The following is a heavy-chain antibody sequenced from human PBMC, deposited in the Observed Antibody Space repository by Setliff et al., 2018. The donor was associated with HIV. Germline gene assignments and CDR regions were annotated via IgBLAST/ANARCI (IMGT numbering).Heavy chain of an antibody. CDR1: GGSISEYY. D-gene: IGHD3-10*01. Sequence: SETLSLTCTVSGGSISEYYWSWIRQPPGKGLEWIGYIYYSGSTDYNPSLKSRVTISVDTSKNRFSLTLKSVTAADTAVYYCARTRSGTYYGEMNWFDPWGQGILVTVSS. CDR2: IYYSGST. CDR3: ARTRSGTYYGEMNWFDP. J-gene: IGHJ5*02. V-gene: IGHV4-59*08.